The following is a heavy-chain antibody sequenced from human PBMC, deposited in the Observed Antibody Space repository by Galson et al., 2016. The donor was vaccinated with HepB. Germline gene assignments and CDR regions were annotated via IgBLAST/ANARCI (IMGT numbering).Heavy chain of an antibody. CDR2: IYYRSNWHY. D-gene: IGHD6-19*01. CDR3: ARVSLITASVWTWSAVDY. Sequence: CAISGDSVSGNSDAWNWIRQSPSRGLEWLGRIYYRSNWHYDYAVSVKSRVTINPDTSKNQFSLQLNSVTPEDTAVYYCARVSLITASVWTWSAVDYWGLGTPVTVSS. V-gene: IGHV6-1*01. J-gene: IGHJ4*02. CDR1: GDSVSGNSDA.